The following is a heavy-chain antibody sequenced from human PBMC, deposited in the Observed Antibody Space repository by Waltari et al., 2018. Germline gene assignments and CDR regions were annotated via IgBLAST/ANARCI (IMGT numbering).Heavy chain of an antibody. CDR3: ARDRGTGLYLDS. V-gene: IGHV4-4*02. Sequence: QLQLQESGPGLVKPSETLSLTCTVSGDSLNSNSWWRWLRHSPDKGLEWIGQVLRNGRSNYNPSLEGRVIISLATSNNRFALELTSATAVDTAVYYCARDRGTGLYLDSWGPGTLVTVS. J-gene: IGHJ4*02. D-gene: IGHD1-1*01. CDR2: VLRNGRS. CDR1: GDSLNSNSW.